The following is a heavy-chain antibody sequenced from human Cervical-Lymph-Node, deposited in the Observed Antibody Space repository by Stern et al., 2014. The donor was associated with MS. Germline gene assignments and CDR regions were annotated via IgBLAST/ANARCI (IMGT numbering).Heavy chain of an antibody. CDR3: ARGSGDNWSGP. J-gene: IGHJ5*02. Sequence: QEQLVQSEAEVKKPGSSVKVSCKSSGGISWVRQAPGQGLEWMGGVIPFVGTSNYAQKFQGRVTINAETSTNTTYLKLSRLTSADTAVYYCARGSGDNWSGPWGQGTLVTVSS. D-gene: IGHD3-10*01. V-gene: IGHV1-69*06. CDR2: VIPFVGTS. CDR1: GG.